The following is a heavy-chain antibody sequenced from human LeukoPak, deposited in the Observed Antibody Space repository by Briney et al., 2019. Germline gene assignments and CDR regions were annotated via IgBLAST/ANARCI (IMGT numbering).Heavy chain of an antibody. J-gene: IGHJ4*02. CDR2: ISFDGTKK. D-gene: IGHD1-26*01. CDR3: VSDWDGY. V-gene: IGHV3-30*03. CDR1: GFTFTTYT. Sequence: PGGSLRLSCAASGFTFTTYTMHWVRQAPGKGLEWEAVISFDGTKKYYTESVKGRFTISRDNSNNMLYLQMNSLRAEDSALYYCVSDWDGYWGQGTLVTVSS.